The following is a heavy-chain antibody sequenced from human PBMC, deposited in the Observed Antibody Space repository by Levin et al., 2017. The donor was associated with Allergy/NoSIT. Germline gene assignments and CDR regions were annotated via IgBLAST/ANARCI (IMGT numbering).Heavy chain of an antibody. V-gene: IGHV4-59*01. CDR1: GGSISSYY. CDR2: IYYSGST. D-gene: IGHD6-6*01. CDR3: ARAPAAAARTLYYYYMDV. Sequence: PSETLSLTCTVSGGSISSYYWSWIRQPPGKGLEWIGYIYYSGSTNYNPSLKSRVTISVDTSKNQFSLKLSSVTAADTAVYYCARAPAAAARTLYYYYMDVWGKGTTVTVSS. J-gene: IGHJ6*03.